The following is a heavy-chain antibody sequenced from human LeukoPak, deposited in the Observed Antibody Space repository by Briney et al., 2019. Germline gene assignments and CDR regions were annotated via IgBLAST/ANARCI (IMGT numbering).Heavy chain of an antibody. D-gene: IGHD6-19*01. CDR3: ARDLYSSGWD. V-gene: IGHV4-59*12. J-gene: IGHJ4*02. CDR1: GGSISTYY. Sequence: SETLSLTCTVSGGSISTYYWSWIRQPPGKGLEWIGYIYYTGSTSYNPSLKSRVTMSLDASKNQFSLELNSVTAADTAVYYCARDLYSSGWDWGQGTLVTVSS. CDR2: IYYTGST.